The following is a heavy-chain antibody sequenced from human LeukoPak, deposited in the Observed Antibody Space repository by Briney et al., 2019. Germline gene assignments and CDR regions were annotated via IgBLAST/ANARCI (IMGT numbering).Heavy chain of an antibody. CDR2: ISSSSSTI. V-gene: IGHV3-48*01. D-gene: IGHD2-2*01. J-gene: IGHJ4*02. CDR3: ARASGRYCSSTSCYLAY. Sequence: GGSLRLSCAVSGFTFDDYYAIHWVRQAPGKGLEWVSYISSSSSTIYYADSVKGRFTISRDNAKNSLYLQMNSLRAEDTAVYYCARASGRYCSSTSCYLAYWGQGTLVTVSS. CDR1: GFTFDDYYA.